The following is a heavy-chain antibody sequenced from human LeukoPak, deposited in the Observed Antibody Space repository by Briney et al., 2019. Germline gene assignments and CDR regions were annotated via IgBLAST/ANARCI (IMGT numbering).Heavy chain of an antibody. J-gene: IGHJ4*02. CDR2: IKQDGSEK. Sequence: AGGSLRLSCAASGFTFSSYWMSWVRQAPGKGLEWVANIKQDGSEKYYVDSVKGRFTISRDNAKNSLYLQMNSLRAEDSASYFCAKERRRVDTSMIRSYFFDSWGQGTPVTVSS. CDR1: GFTFSSYW. V-gene: IGHV3-7*03. CDR3: AKERRRVDTSMIRSYFFDS. D-gene: IGHD3-16*01.